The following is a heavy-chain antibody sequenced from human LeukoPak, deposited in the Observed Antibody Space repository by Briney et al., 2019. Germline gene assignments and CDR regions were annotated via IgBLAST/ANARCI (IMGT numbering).Heavy chain of an antibody. CDR3: ARRAGAYSHPYDY. CDR2: IQNDGNDK. Sequence: PGGSLRLSCAASGLTFSTYGMHWVRQAPGKGLEWVAFIQNDGNDKYYADSVKGRFTISKDNSKNTLYLQMNSLRAEDTAVYYCARRAGAYSHPYDYWGQGTLVTVSS. CDR1: GLTFSTYG. V-gene: IGHV3-30*12. D-gene: IGHD4/OR15-4a*01. J-gene: IGHJ4*02.